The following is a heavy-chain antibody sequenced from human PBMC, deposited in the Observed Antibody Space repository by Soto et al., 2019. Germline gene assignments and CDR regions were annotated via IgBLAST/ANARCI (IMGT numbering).Heavy chain of an antibody. J-gene: IGHJ4*02. CDR3: AKEGDTTGFYYSKDQ. CDR2: ISGSGGST. CDR1: GFTFSNYG. Sequence: EVQLLESGGGLVQPGGSLRLSCAASGFTFSNYGMSWVRQAPGKGLEWVSGISGSGGSTYYADSVKGRFTISRASSKNTLYLQMNSLRAEDTAVYYCAKEGDTTGFYYSKDQWCQGTLVTVSS. V-gene: IGHV3-23*01. D-gene: IGHD3-22*01.